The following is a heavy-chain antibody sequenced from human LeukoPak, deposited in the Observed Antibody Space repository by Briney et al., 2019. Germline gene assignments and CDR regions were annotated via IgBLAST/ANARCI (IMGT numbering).Heavy chain of an antibody. D-gene: IGHD5-12*01. CDR3: ARVSRGYSGYDSLGY. CDR2: INPNSGGT. CDR1: GYTFTGYY. Sequence: ASVTVSCKASGYTFTGYYMHWVRQAPGQGLEWMGWINPNSGGTNYAQKFQGRVTMTRDTSISTAYMELSRLRSDDTAVYYCARVSRGYSGYDSLGYWGQGTLVTVSS. V-gene: IGHV1-2*02. J-gene: IGHJ4*02.